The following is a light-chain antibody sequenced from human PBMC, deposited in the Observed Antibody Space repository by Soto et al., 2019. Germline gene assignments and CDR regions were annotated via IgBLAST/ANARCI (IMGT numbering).Light chain of an antibody. CDR2: GAS. J-gene: IGKJ2*01. V-gene: IGKV3-20*01. CDR3: QQYASLPFT. CDR1: RSVTSNY. Sequence: EIVWTQSPATLSLSPGERATLSCSASRSVTSNYLAWYQQKPGQDPRLLIYGASSRATGIPDRFSGSGSGTAFNLTVSRLETKDFALYSCQQYASLPFTFGQGTKLEI.